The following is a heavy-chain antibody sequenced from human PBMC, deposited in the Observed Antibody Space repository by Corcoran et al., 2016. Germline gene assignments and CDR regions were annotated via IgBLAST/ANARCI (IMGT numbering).Heavy chain of an antibody. CDR2: MTGSGYKT. D-gene: IGHD1-26*01. CDR1: GFAFNNYA. J-gene: IGHJ6*02. CDR3: ARVGEGDVGSRGLDV. V-gene: IGHV3-23*01. Sequence: ETQLLESGGGLVQPGGSLKLSCAASGFAFNNYAMAWVRQAPGKGLEWVSAMTGSGYKTYYMDSVKGRFTISRDTSKNTVYLLMNSLGVDDTAVYFGARVGEGDVGSRGLDVWGQGTTVTVTS.